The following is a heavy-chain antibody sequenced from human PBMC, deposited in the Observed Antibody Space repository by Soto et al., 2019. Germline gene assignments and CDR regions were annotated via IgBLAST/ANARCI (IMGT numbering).Heavy chain of an antibody. CDR2: IIPILGIA. CDR1: GGTFSSYT. V-gene: IGHV1-69*02. Sequence: SVKVSCKASGGTFSSYTISWVRQAPGQGLEWMGRIIPILGIANYAQKFQGRVTITADKSTGTAYMELSSLRSEDTAVYYCARSPSPNIVVVPAAIGWFDPWGQGTLVTVSS. D-gene: IGHD2-2*01. CDR3: ARSPSPNIVVVPAAIGWFDP. J-gene: IGHJ5*02.